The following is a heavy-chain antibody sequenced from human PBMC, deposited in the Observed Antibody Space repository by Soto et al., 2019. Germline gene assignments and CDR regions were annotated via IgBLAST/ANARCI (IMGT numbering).Heavy chain of an antibody. CDR3: ARWAPYYDILTGYSVFDY. Sequence: GASVKVSCKASGGTFSSYAISWVRQAPGQGLEWMGGIIPIFGTANYAQKFQGRVTITADESTSTAYMELSSLRSEDTAVYYCARWAPYYDILTGYSVFDYWGQGTLVTVSS. CDR2: IIPIFGTA. D-gene: IGHD3-9*01. V-gene: IGHV1-69*13. CDR1: GGTFSSYA. J-gene: IGHJ4*02.